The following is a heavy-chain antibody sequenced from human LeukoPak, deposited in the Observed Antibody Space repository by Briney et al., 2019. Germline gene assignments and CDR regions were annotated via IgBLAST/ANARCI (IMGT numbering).Heavy chain of an antibody. J-gene: IGHJ4*02. CDR1: GFNFNNFA. CDR3: AKGAEIDH. CDR2: MTGPAGTT. Sequence: GGSLRLSCAASGFNFNNFAMSWVRQAPGKGPEWLSAMTGPAGTTYYAESVKGRFTISRDYSKSMVYLQMNSLRVEDTAIYYCAKGAEIDHWGQGTLVTVSS. V-gene: IGHV3-23*01.